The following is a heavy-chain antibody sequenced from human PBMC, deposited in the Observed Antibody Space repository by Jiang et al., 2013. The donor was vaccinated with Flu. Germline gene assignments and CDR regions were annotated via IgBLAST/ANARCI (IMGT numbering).Heavy chain of an antibody. CDR1: GGSFSGYY. V-gene: IGHV4-34*01. J-gene: IGHJ5*02. CDR3: ARGRGILRFLEWYPHGWFDP. CDR2: INHSGST. D-gene: IGHD3-3*01. Sequence: RLLKPSETLSLTCAVYGGSFSGYYWSWIRQPPGKGLEWIGEINHSGSTNYNPSLKSRVTISVDTSKNQFSLKLSSVTAADTAVYYCARGRGILRFLEWYPHGWFDP.